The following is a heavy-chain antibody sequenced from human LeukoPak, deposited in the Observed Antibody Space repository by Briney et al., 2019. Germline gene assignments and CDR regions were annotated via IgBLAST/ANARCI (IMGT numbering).Heavy chain of an antibody. Sequence: SETLSLTCTVSGGSISSSSYYWGWIRQPPGKGLEWIGSIYYSGSTYYNSSLKSRVTISVDTSKNQFSLKLSSVTAADTAVYYCARGGSDWGNDYWGQGTLVTVSS. CDR3: ARGGSDWGNDY. CDR2: IYYSGST. J-gene: IGHJ4*02. D-gene: IGHD1-26*01. CDR1: GGSISSSSYY. V-gene: IGHV4-39*01.